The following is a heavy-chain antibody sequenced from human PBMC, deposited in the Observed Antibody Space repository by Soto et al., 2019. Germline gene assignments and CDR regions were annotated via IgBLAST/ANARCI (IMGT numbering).Heavy chain of an antibody. J-gene: IGHJ5*02. V-gene: IGHV4-30-2*01. CDR2: IYHSGST. CDR1: GGSISSGGYS. D-gene: IGHD3-22*01. CDR3: ARLYYYDSSGDGFDP. Sequence: PSETLSLTCAVSGGSISSGGYSWSWIRQPPGKGLEWIGYIYHSGSTYYNPSLKSRVTISVDRSKNQFSLKLSSVTAADTAVYYCARLYYYDSSGDGFDPRGKGTLVTVSS.